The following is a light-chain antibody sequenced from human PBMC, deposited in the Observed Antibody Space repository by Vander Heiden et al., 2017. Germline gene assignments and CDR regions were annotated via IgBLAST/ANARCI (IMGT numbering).Light chain of an antibody. V-gene: IGLV1-44*01. Sequence: QSVLAQPPSASGTPGQSGTISCSGSGSNIGRNTVNWYQQLPGAAPRLLIYYNDQRPSGVPDRLSGSKSGTSASLAISGLQSEDEADYYCTSWDNSLNARVFGGGTKLTVL. CDR1: GSNIGRNT. CDR2: YND. J-gene: IGLJ3*02. CDR3: TSWDNSLNARV.